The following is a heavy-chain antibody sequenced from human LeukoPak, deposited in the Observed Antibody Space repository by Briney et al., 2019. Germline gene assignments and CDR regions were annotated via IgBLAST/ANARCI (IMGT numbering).Heavy chain of an antibody. Sequence: TGGSLRLSCAASGFTVSSNYMSWVRQAPGKGLEWVSFIYSGGSTYYADSVKGRFTISRDNSKNTLYLQMNSLRAEDTAVYYCARGLTTVTPLDIWGQGTMVTVSS. CDR1: GFTVSSNY. D-gene: IGHD4-11*01. CDR2: IYSGGST. J-gene: IGHJ3*02. V-gene: IGHV3-66*02. CDR3: ARGLTTVTPLDI.